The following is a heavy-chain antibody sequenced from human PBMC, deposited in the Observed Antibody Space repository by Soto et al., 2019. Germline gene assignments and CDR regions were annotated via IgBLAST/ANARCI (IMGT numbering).Heavy chain of an antibody. Sequence: QVQLVQSGAEVKKPGASVKVSCKASGYTFTSYGISWVRQAPGQGLEWMGWISAYNGNTNYAQKLRGRVTMTTDTSPSTAYMELRRLRSDETAVYYCARDVGSSGWSYYYYMDVWGKGTTVTVSS. CDR2: ISAYNGNT. CDR1: GYTFTSYG. J-gene: IGHJ6*03. CDR3: ARDVGSSGWSYYYYMDV. D-gene: IGHD6-19*01. V-gene: IGHV1-18*01.